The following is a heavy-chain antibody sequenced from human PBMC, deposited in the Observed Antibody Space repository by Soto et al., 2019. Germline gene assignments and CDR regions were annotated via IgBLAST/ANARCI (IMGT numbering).Heavy chain of an antibody. D-gene: IGHD2-2*01. V-gene: IGHV3-13*01. J-gene: IGHJ4*02. CDR2: IGTAGDT. CDR3: ARHYCCSTSCYLDY. Sequence: EVQLVESGGGLVQPGGSLRLSCAASGFTFSSYDMHWVRQATGKGLEWVSAIGTAGDTYYPGSVKGRFTISRENAKNSLYLQMNSLRAGDTAVYYCARHYCCSTSCYLDYWGQGTLVTVSS. CDR1: GFTFSSYD.